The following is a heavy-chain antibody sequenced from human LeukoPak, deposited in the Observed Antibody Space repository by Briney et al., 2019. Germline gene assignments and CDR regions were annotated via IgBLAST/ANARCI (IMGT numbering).Heavy chain of an antibody. Sequence: GGSLRLSCAASGFTFSSYAMSWVRQAPGKGLEWVSVISGSGGSTYYADSVKGRFTISRDNSKNTLYLRMNSLRAEDTAVYYCAKDSGDFRYCSGGSCHGPGYFDYWGQGTLVTVSS. CDR1: GFTFSSYA. J-gene: IGHJ4*02. CDR3: AKDSGDFRYCSGGSCHGPGYFDY. CDR2: ISGSGGST. V-gene: IGHV3-23*01. D-gene: IGHD2-15*01.